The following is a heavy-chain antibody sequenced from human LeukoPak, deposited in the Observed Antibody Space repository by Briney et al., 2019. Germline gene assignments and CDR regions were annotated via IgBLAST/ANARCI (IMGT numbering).Heavy chain of an antibody. CDR1: GYTFTGYY. V-gene: IGHV1-2*06. Sequence: ASVKVSCKASGYTFTGYYMHWVRQAPGQGLEWMGRINPNSGGTNYAQKFQGRVTMTRDTSISTAYMELSRLRSDDTAVYYCASGAPCSGSPYTLYWGQGTLVTVSS. CDR2: INPNSGGT. J-gene: IGHJ4*02. CDR3: ASGAPCSGSPYTLY. D-gene: IGHD1-26*01.